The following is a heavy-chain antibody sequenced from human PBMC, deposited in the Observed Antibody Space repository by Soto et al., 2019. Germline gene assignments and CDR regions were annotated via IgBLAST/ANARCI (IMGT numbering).Heavy chain of an antibody. CDR1: GFTSDDHG. D-gene: IGHD3-16*01. Sequence: EVQLVESGGGLVQPGRSLRLSCAVSGFTSDDHGMHWVRQAPGKGLEWVSGVVWKTATIGYGDAVKGRFTISRDYAEKTLYLQMDSLRAEDTALYYCVKDVDQGGAGYWGQGTLVTVSS. V-gene: IGHV3-9*02. J-gene: IGHJ4*02. CDR3: VKDVDQGGAGY. CDR2: VVWKTATI.